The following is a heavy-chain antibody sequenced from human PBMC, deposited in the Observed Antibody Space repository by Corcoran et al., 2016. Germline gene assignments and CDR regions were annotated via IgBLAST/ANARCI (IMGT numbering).Heavy chain of an antibody. Sequence: QLQLQESGPGLVKPSETLSLTCTVSGGSISSSSYYWGWIRQPPGKGLEWIGSIYYSGSTYYNPSLKSRVTISVDTSKNQFSLRLSAVTAADTAVYHCARSFSSSGYFYHGMDVWGQGTTVIVSS. CDR2: IYYSGST. D-gene: IGHD6-6*01. V-gene: IGHV4-39*07. CDR1: GGSISSSSYY. CDR3: ARSFSSSGYFYHGMDV. J-gene: IGHJ6*01.